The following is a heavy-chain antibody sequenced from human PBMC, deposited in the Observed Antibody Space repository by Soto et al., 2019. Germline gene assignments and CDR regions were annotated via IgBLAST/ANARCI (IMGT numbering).Heavy chain of an antibody. V-gene: IGHV4-39*01. D-gene: IGHD3-22*01. J-gene: IGHJ3*02. Sequence: SETLSLTCSVSSGSISSSLYYWGWIRQPPGKGLEWIGTIYSTVSTHYNPSLKSRVTISVDTSKNQFSLKLNSVTAADTAVYYCARLPYYDTPPVTFDIWGQGAMVTVS. CDR2: IYSTVST. CDR3: ARLPYYDTPPVTFDI. CDR1: SGSISSSLYY.